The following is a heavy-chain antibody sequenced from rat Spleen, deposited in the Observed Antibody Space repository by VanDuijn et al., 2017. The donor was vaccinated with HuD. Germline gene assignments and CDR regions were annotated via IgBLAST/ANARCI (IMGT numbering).Heavy chain of an antibody. V-gene: IGHV2-1*01. Sequence: QVQLTESGPGLVQPSQTLSLTCTVSGFSLTSYHVHWVRQPPGKGLEWMGEIWGDGSTHYNSALKSRLTISRDTSKSQVFLKMNSLQTDDTAIYFCTSARDWGQGVMVTVSS. CDR1: GFSLTSYH. D-gene: IGHD1-4*01. CDR3: TSARD. J-gene: IGHJ2*01. CDR2: IWGDGST.